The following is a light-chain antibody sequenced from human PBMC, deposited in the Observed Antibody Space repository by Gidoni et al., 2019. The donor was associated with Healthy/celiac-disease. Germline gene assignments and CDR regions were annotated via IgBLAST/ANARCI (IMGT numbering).Light chain of an antibody. V-gene: IGKV3-20*01. Sequence: EIVLTQSPGTLSLSPGERATLSCRANQSVSSSYLAWYQQKPGQAPSLLIYGASSRATGIPDRFSGSGSGTDFTLTISRLEPEDFAVYYCQQYGSSPYTFXXXTKLEIK. CDR2: GAS. CDR3: QQYGSSPYT. CDR1: QSVSSSY. J-gene: IGKJ2*01.